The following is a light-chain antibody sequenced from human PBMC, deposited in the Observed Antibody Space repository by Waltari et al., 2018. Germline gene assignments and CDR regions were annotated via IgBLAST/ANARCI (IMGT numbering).Light chain of an antibody. CDR1: SSDVGGYNY. Sequence: QSALTQPASVSGSPGQSITLSCTGTSSDVGGYNYVSWYQPHPGKALKFRINDVSNRPAVVSNHCACSRAGNTAYLTISGLQAEDEADYYCSSYTSSSTLVFGGGTKLTVL. CDR2: DVS. V-gene: IGLV2-14*03. CDR3: SSYTSSSTLV. J-gene: IGLJ2*01.